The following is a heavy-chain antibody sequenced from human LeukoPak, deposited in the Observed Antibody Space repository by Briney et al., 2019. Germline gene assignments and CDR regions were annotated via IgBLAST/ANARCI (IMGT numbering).Heavy chain of an antibody. CDR1: GGTFSSYA. J-gene: IGHJ3*02. CDR2: IIPIFGTA. Sequence: SVEVSCKASGGTFSSYAISWVRQAPGQGLEWMGGIIPIFGTANYAQKFQGRVTITADESTSTAYMELSSLRSEDTAVYYCARADSIAVAYGAFDICGQGAIFSASS. CDR3: ARADSIAVAYGAFDI. D-gene: IGHD6-19*01. V-gene: IGHV1-69*13.